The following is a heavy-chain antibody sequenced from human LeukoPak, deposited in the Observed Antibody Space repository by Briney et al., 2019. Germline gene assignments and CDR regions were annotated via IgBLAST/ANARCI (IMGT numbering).Heavy chain of an antibody. Sequence: QSGGSLRLSCAASEFTFSSYAMQWVRQAPGKGLEWVSGISASGGSTYYADSVKGRFTISRDNSKNTLYLQMNSLRAEDTAIHYCAKYVSAKGPPYGLDVWGQGTTVTVSS. V-gene: IGHV3-23*01. CDR1: EFTFSSYA. CDR2: ISASGGST. CDR3: AKYVSAKGPPYGLDV. J-gene: IGHJ6*02. D-gene: IGHD2/OR15-2a*01.